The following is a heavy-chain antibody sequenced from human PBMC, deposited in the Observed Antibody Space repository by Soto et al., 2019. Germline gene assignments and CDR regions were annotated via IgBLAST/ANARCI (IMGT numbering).Heavy chain of an antibody. D-gene: IGHD6-13*01. V-gene: IGHV3-33*01. J-gene: IGHJ4*02. CDR3: AREEAAAFDY. Sequence: QVQLVESGGGVVQPGRSLRLSCAASGFTFSSYGMHWVRQAPGKGLEWVAVIWYDGSNKYYADSVKGRFTISRDNSKNTLHLQMNSLRAEDTAVYYCAREEAAAFDYWGQGTLVTVSS. CDR2: IWYDGSNK. CDR1: GFTFSSYG.